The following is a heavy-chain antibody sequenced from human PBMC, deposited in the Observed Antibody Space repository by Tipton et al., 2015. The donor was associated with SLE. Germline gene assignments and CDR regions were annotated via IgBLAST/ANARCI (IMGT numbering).Heavy chain of an antibody. CDR2: IYYSGST. J-gene: IGHJ3*02. V-gene: IGHV4-59*01. D-gene: IGHD5-18*01. CDR1: GGSISSYY. CDR3: ASIQLWPTIGAFDI. Sequence: TLSLTCTVSGGSISSYYWSWIRQPPGKGLEWIGYIYYSGSTNYNPSLKSRVTMSVDTSKDQFSLKLSSVTAADTAVYYCASIQLWPTIGAFDIWGQGTMVTVSS.